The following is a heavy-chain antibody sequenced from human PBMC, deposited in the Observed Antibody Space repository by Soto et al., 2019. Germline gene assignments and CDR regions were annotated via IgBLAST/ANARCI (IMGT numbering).Heavy chain of an antibody. V-gene: IGHV3-66*04. CDR1: EFTVGTNY. D-gene: IGHD4-17*01. Sequence: EMQLVESGGGLVQPGESLRLSCEVSEFTVGTNYMGWVRQAPGKGLEWVSVIYTGETTYYADSVKGRFTISRDSSKKTLYLHMNSVRADDTAVYFCTRPVRLNTVTASSDSWGQGTLVTVSS. CDR2: IYTGETT. CDR3: TRPVRLNTVTASSDS. J-gene: IGHJ4*02.